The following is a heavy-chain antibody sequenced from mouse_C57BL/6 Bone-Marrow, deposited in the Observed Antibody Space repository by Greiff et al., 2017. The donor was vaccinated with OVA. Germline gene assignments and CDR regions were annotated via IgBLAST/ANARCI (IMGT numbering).Heavy chain of an antibody. CDR2: INPGSGGT. D-gene: IGHD2-4*01. V-gene: IGHV1-54*01. CDR3: ARARGLRGMYVDY. Sequence: QVQLQQSGAELVRPGTSVKVSCKASGYAFTNYLIEWVKQRPGQGLEWIGVINPGSGGTNYNEKFKGKATLTADKSSSTAYMQLSSLTSEDSAVYFCARARGLRGMYVDYWGQGTTLTVSS. CDR1: GYAFTNYL. J-gene: IGHJ2*01.